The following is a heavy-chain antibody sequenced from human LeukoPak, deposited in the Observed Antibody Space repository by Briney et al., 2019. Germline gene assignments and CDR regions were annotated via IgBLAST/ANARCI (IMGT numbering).Heavy chain of an antibody. CDR2: ISYDGSNK. CDR3: ARGKSGGATHPVDY. CDR1: GFTFSSYA. Sequence: GGSLRLSCAASGFTFSSYAMHWVRQAPGKGLEWVAVISYDGSNKYYADSVKGRFTISRDNSKNTLYLQMNSLRAEDTAVYYCARGKSGGATHPVDYWGQGTLVTVSS. J-gene: IGHJ4*02. D-gene: IGHD1-26*01. V-gene: IGHV3-30*04.